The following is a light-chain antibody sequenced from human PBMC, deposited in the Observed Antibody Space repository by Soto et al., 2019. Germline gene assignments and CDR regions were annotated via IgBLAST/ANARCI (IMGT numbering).Light chain of an antibody. CDR2: AAS. J-gene: IGKJ5*01. Sequence: DIQLTQSPSFLSASVGDRVTITSRASQGISSYLAWYQQKPGKAPKVLIYAASTLQSGVPSRFSGSGSGTEFTLTISSLQPEDFATYFCQQLNSYPITFGQGTRLEIK. V-gene: IGKV1-9*01. CDR3: QQLNSYPIT. CDR1: QGISSY.